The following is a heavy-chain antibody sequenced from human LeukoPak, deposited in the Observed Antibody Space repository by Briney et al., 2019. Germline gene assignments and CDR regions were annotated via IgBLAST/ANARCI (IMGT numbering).Heavy chain of an antibody. D-gene: IGHD1-1*01. CDR1: GFTVRYNY. J-gene: IGHJ6*02. V-gene: IGHV3-66*01. CDR3: ARDDRDADDTRDYYALDV. CDR2: IYSDGST. Sequence: GGSLRLSCALSGFTVRYNYISWVRQAPGKGLEWVSVIYSDGSTYYADSVKASFIISRDNSKNTVYLQMNRLGVEDTAVYYCARDDRDADDTRDYYALDVWGQGTTVTVS.